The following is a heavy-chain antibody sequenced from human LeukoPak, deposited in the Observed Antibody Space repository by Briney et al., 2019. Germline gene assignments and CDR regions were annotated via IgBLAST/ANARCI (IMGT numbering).Heavy chain of an antibody. V-gene: IGHV4-59*01. J-gene: IGHJ4*02. Sequence: SETLSLTCTVSGGSISSYYWSWIRQPPGKGLEWIGYIYYSGSTNYNSSLKSRVTISVDTSKNQFSLKLSSVTAADTAVYYCARERGSTAWYYFDYWGQGTLVTVSS. CDR2: IYYSGST. CDR3: ARERGSTAWYYFDY. D-gene: IGHD6-19*01. CDR1: GGSISSYY.